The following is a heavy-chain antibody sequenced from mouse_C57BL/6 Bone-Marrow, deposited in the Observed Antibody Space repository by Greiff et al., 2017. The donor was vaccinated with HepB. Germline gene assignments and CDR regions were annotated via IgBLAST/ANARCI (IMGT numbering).Heavy chain of an antibody. CDR1: GYTFTGYY. J-gene: IGHJ1*03. Sequence: QVKLKESGPELVKPGASVKISCKASGYTFTGYYINWVKQRPGQGLEWIGWIFPGSGSTYYNEKFKGKATLTVDKSSSTAYMLLSSLTSEDSAVYFCAREYGRGWYFDVWGTGTTVTVSS. V-gene: IGHV1-75*01. CDR3: AREYGRGWYFDV. D-gene: IGHD1-1*01. CDR2: IFPGSGST.